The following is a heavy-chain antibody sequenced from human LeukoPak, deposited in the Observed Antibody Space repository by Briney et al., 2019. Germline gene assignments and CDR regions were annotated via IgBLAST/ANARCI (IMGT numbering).Heavy chain of an antibody. CDR2: IYSRGTT. J-gene: IGHJ4*02. Sequence: PGGSLRLSCAASGFTVSNNYMSGVRQAPGKGLEWISTIYSRGTTYYADSVKGRFAISRDTSTNTIYLQMIRLTTEDTALYYCAREPFFGATNLSYYWGQGTLVTVSS. V-gene: IGHV3-53*01. CDR1: GFTVSNNY. CDR3: AREPFFGATNLSYY. D-gene: IGHD1-26*01.